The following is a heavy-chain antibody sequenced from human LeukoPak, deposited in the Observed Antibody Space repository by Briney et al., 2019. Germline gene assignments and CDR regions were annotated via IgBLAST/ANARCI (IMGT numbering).Heavy chain of an antibody. CDR3: ARGSYDILTGVLGIFDY. CDR1: NYSINSGHY. J-gene: IGHJ4*02. CDR2: IYHTGFT. D-gene: IGHD3-9*01. Sequence: SETLSLTCIVSNYSINSGHYWGWIRQPPGKGLEWIGSIYHTGFTYSNPSLTSRLTMSIDASKNEFSLKLTSVTAADTAVYYCARGSYDILTGVLGIFDYWGQGTLVTVSS. V-gene: IGHV4-38-2*02.